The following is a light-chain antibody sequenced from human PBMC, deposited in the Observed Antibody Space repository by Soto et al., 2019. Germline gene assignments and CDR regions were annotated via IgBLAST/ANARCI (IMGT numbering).Light chain of an antibody. J-gene: IGLJ1*01. CDR3: LSHTTRRIYV. CDR2: NVN. Sequence: QSVLTQPASVSGSPGQSITISCSGTNSDIGAYDYVSWYQQHPGKPPKLIIYNVNNRPSGVSFRFSGSKSANTASLTISGLQTEEEADYYCLSHTTRRIYVFGTGTKVTVL. CDR1: NSDIGAYDY. V-gene: IGLV2-14*03.